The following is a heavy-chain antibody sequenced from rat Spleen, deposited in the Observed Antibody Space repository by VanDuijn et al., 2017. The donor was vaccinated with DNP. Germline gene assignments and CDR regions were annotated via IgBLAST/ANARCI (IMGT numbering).Heavy chain of an antibody. D-gene: IGHD3-8*01. CDR2: IGSTGDNT. CDR3: TSNPHIRTAAPFDY. V-gene: IGHV5-31*01. J-gene: IGHJ2*01. CDR1: GFTLNKYW. Sequence: EVQLVESGGGLVQPGGSLTLSCAASGFTLNKYWMTWIRQAPGKGLEWIASIGSTGDNTYYSDSVKGRFSLSRDNAKSTLYLQVNSLRSEDTATYYCTSNPHIRTAAPFDYWGQGVMVTVSS.